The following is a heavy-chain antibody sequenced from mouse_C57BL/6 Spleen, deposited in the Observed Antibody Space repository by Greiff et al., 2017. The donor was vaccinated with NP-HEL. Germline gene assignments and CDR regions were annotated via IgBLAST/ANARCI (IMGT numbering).Heavy chain of an antibody. CDR2: IDPSDSET. V-gene: IGHV1-52*01. CDR3: ASLYSNYGYFDV. D-gene: IGHD2-5*01. CDR1: GYTFTSYW. Sequence: VQLQQPGAELVRPGSSVKLSCKASGYTFTSYWMHWVKQRPIQGLEWIGNIDPSDSETHYNQKFKDKATLTVDKSSSTAYMQLSSLTSEDSAVYYCASLYSNYGYFDVWGTGTTVTVSS. J-gene: IGHJ1*03.